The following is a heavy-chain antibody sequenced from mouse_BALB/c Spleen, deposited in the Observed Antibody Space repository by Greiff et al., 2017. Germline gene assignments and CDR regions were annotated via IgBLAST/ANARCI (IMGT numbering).Heavy chain of an antibody. V-gene: IGHV1-87*01. J-gene: IGHJ1*01. Sequence: QVQLQQSGAELARPGASVKLSCKASGYTFTSYWMQWVKQRPGQGLEWIGAIYPGDGDTRYTQKFKGKATLTADKSSSTAYMQLSSLASEDSAVYYCARSITTGVARYFDDWGAGTTVTVSS. D-gene: IGHD1-1*01. CDR1: GYTFTSYW. CDR3: ARSITTGVARYFDD. CDR2: IYPGDGDT.